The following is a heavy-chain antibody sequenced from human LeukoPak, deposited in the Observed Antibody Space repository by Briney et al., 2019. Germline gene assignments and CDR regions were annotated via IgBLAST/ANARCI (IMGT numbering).Heavy chain of an antibody. J-gene: IGHJ4*02. Sequence: GGSLRLSCGASGFMFSQYAMNWVRQAPGQGLEWVAIISYGGNNQNYAESVKGRFTISRDNTKNTVYLQMNSLRPEDTAVYYRARAPDSSGYYYQFDYWGQGTLVTVSS. D-gene: IGHD3-22*01. CDR2: ISYGGNNQ. CDR1: GFMFSQYA. CDR3: ARAPDSSGYYYQFDY. V-gene: IGHV3-30-3*01.